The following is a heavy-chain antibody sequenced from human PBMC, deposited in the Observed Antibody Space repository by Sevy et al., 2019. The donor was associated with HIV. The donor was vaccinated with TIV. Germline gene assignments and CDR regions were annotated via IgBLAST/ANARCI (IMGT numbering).Heavy chain of an antibody. CDR2: IYNSGST. J-gene: IGHJ6*03. CDR3: ASVVVVPAAKYIYFYYMDV. V-gene: IGHV4-59*01. D-gene: IGHD2-2*01. Sequence: SETLSLTCTVSGDSISNYYGSWIRQPPGKGLEWIGYIYNSGSTNYNPSLKSRVTISVDTSKNQFSLKLSSVTAADTAVYYCASVVVVPAAKYIYFYYMDVWGKGTTVTVSS. CDR1: GDSISNYY.